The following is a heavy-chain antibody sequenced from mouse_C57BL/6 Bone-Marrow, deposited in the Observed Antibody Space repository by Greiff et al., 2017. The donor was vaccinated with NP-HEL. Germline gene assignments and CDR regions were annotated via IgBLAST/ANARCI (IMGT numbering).Heavy chain of an antibody. V-gene: IGHV1-26*01. D-gene: IGHD1-1*01. CDR3: AITTVVATPDY. CDR1: GYTFTDYY. Sequence: VQLQQSGPELVKPGASVKISCKASGYTFTDYYMNWVKQSHGKSLEWIGDINPNNGGTSYNQKFKGKATLTVDKSSSTAYMELRSLTSEDSAVYYCAITTVVATPDYWGQGTTLTVSS. J-gene: IGHJ2*01. CDR2: INPNNGGT.